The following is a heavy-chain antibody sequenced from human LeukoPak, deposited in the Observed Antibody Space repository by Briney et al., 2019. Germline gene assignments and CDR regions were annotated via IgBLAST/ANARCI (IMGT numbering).Heavy chain of an antibody. CDR1: GFTFSSYA. V-gene: IGHV3-23*01. CDR3: AKFLPTHIVVANYYFDY. Sequence: GGSLRLSCAASGFTFSSYAMSWGRQAPGKGLEWVSAISGSGGSTYYADSVKGRFTISRDNSKNTLYLQMNSLRAEDTAVYYCAKFLPTHIVVANYYFDYWGQGTLVTVSS. D-gene: IGHD2-21*01. J-gene: IGHJ4*02. CDR2: ISGSGGST.